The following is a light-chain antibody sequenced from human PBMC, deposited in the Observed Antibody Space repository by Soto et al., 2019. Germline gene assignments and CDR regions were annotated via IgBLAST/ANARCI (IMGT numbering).Light chain of an antibody. CDR1: SSDVGGYDY. V-gene: IGLV2-14*01. Sequence: QSALTQPASVSGSPGQSITISCTGTSSDVGGYDYVSWYQLHPGKAPKLMVFEVNNRPSGVSYRFSGSKSGNTASLTISGLQAEDEADYFCRSYSISTAYVFGTGTQLTVL. CDR2: EVN. CDR3: RSYSISTAYV. J-gene: IGLJ1*01.